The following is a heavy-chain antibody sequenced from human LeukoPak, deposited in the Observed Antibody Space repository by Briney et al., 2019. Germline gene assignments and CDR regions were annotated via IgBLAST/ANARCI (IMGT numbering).Heavy chain of an antibody. CDR1: GFTFDDYA. J-gene: IGHJ4*02. CDR3: AKVISLAGDSYFDY. Sequence: GGSLRLSCAASGFTFDDYAMHWVRQAPGKGLEWVSLISGDGGSTYYADSVKGRFTISRDNSKNSLYLQMNRLRTEDTALYYCAKVISLAGDSYFDYWGQGTLVTVSS. CDR2: ISGDGGST. V-gene: IGHV3-43*02. D-gene: IGHD3-16*02.